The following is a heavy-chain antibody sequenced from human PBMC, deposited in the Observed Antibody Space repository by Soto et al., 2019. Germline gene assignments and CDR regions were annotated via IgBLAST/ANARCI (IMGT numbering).Heavy chain of an antibody. V-gene: IGHV4-31*03. D-gene: IGHD6-6*01. CDR2: IYYSGST. J-gene: IGHJ6*03. Sequence: SETLSLTCTVSGGSISSGGYYWSWIRQHPGKGLEWIGYIYYSGSTYYNPSLKSRVTISVDTSKNQFSLKLSSVTAADTAVYYCARTRARARPAYYYYMDVWGKGTTVTVSS. CDR1: GGSISSGGYY. CDR3: ARTRARARPAYYYYMDV.